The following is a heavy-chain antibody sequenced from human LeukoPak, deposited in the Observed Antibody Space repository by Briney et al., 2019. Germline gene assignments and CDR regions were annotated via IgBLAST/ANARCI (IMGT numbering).Heavy chain of an antibody. CDR3: ARKTGEQWPTFDY. V-gene: IGHV3-21*01. CDR1: GFTFSSYS. Sequence: PGGSLRLSCAASGFTFSSYSMNWVRQAPGKGLEWVSSISSSSSYIYYADSVKGRFTISRDNAKNSLYLQMNSLRAEDTAVYYCARKTGEQWPTFDYWDQGTLVTVSS. D-gene: IGHD6-19*01. CDR2: ISSSSSYI. J-gene: IGHJ4*02.